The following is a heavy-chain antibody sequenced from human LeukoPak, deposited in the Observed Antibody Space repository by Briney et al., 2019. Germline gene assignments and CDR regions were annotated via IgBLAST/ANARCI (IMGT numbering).Heavy chain of an antibody. CDR2: ISYDGSKK. Sequence: GGSLRLSCAASGFTFSSSDMHWVRQAPGKGLQWVAFISYDGSKKHCADSVQWRCTISRDNSKNTMSLQMNSLRAEDTAVYYCARDSPSSWYSYYYYYMDVWGKGTTVTVSS. D-gene: IGHD6-13*01. J-gene: IGHJ6*03. CDR1: GFTFSSSD. V-gene: IGHV3-30*12. CDR3: ARDSPSSWYSYYYYYMDV.